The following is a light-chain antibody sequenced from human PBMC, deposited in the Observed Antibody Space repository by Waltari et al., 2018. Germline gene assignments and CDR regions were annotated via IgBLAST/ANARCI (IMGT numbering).Light chain of an antibody. CDR1: QSVLYSSNNLNY. J-gene: IGKJ2*01. V-gene: IGKV4-1*01. Sequence: DIVMTQSPDSLAVSLGERATINCKSSQSVLYSSNNLNYLALYQQKPGKPPKLLIYWASTRESGVPYRFSGSGSGTDFTLTISSLQAEDVAVYYCQQFYSTPYTFGQGTKLEIK. CDR2: WAS. CDR3: QQFYSTPYT.